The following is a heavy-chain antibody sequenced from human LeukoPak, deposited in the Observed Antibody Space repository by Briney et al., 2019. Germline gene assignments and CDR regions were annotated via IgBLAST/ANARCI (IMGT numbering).Heavy chain of an antibody. Sequence: GSLRLSCAASGFTFSNAWMSWVRQAPGKGLEWVGRIKSKTDGGTTDYAAPVRGRFTISGDDSKNTLYLQMNSLKTEDTAVYYCTTDSSLLWFGELRYYYYYGMDVWGKGTTVTVSS. CDR1: GFTFSNAW. V-gene: IGHV3-15*01. D-gene: IGHD3-10*01. CDR2: IKSKTDGGTT. CDR3: TTDSSLLWFGELRYYYYYGMDV. J-gene: IGHJ6*04.